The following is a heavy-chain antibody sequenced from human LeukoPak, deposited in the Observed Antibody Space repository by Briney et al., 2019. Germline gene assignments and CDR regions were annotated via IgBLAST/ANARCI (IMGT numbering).Heavy chain of an antibody. CDR2: ISSSSSYI. V-gene: IGHV3-21*01. D-gene: IGHD3-16*01. J-gene: IGHJ4*02. CDR1: GFTFSSYS. CDR3: SRDQGGPGGSGLDY. Sequence: GGSLRLSCAASGFTFSSYSMNWVRQAPGKGLEWVSSISSSSSYIHYADSVKGRFTSSRDNAKNSLYLQMNSLRAEDTAVYYCSRDQGGPGGSGLDYWGQGTMVTVSS.